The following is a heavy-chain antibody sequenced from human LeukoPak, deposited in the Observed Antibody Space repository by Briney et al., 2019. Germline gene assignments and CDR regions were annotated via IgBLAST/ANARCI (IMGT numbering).Heavy chain of an antibody. CDR1: GFTVSNNY. J-gene: IGHJ4*02. D-gene: IGHD5-24*01. V-gene: IGHV3-53*01. Sequence: PGGSLRLSCAASGFTVSNNYMAWVRQAPGKGLEWVSVIYSGGSTYYADSVKGRFIISRDNSKNTLYLQMNSLRAEDTAVCYCARGGRDGYDLAYWGQGTLVTVSS. CDR3: ARGGRDGYDLAY. CDR2: IYSGGST.